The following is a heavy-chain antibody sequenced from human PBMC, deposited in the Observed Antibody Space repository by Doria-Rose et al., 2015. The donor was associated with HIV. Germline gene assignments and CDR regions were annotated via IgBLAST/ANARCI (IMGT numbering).Heavy chain of an antibody. J-gene: IGHJ4*02. CDR2: TYYTGTS. V-gene: IGHV4-31*03. CDR1: GASVSSRGYY. Sequence: LQLQESGPGLVKPSETLSLTCSVSGASVSSRGYYWNWIRQVPGKGLESLGYTYYTGTSDYSPSLKSRLNMAVDTSKNQFSLKLSFVTVADTAVYYCARMGSYRELDYWGQGALVSVSA. D-gene: IGHD3-3*01. CDR3: ARMGSYRELDY.